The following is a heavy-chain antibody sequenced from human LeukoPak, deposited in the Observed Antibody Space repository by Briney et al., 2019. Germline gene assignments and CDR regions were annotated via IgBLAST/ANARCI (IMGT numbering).Heavy chain of an antibody. CDR1: GFPFSSHG. CDR3: ARELGYCSSTSCSNWFDP. CDR2: ISSSSSTI. V-gene: IGHV3-48*01. D-gene: IGHD2-2*01. Sequence: PGGTLRLSCAGSGFPFSSHGMNWVRQAPGKGLEWVSYISSSSSTIYYADSVKGRFTISRDNAKNSLYLQMNSLRAEDTAVYYCARELGYCSSTSCSNWFDPWGQGTLVTVSS. J-gene: IGHJ5*02.